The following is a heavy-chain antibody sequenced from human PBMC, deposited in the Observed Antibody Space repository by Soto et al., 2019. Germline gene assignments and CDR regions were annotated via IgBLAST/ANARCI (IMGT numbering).Heavy chain of an antibody. J-gene: IGHJ2*01. Sequence: QVQLVQSGAEVKKPGSSVKVSCKASGGTFSSYAISWVRQAPGQGLEWMGGIIPIFGTANYAQKFQGRVTITADESTSKAYRGVSSLRSEDTAVYFCAGEGVYRSCCYGGWYFDLWGRGTLVTVSS. CDR3: AGEGVYRSCCYGGWYFDL. CDR2: IIPIFGTA. D-gene: IGHD2-2*01. V-gene: IGHV1-69*01. CDR1: GGTFSSYA.